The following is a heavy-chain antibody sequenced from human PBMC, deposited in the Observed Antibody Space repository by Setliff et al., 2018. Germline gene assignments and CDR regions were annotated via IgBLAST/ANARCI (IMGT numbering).Heavy chain of an antibody. J-gene: IGHJ4*02. D-gene: IGHD5-12*01. CDR1: DGSLSTYY. CDR3: ARGGTFRYFDF. CDR2: VYYSGTA. Sequence: KPSETLSLTCTVSDGSLSTYYWSWIRQPPGKGLEFIGYVYYSGTANYSPSLRSRLTISVDTSKNQLSLKLRSVTAADTAVYYCARGGTFRYFDFWGQGAPVTVSS. V-gene: IGHV4-59*01.